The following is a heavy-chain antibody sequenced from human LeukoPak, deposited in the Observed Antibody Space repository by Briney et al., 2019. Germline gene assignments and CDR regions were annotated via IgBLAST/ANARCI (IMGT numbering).Heavy chain of an antibody. CDR3: ARDTDYAFDI. V-gene: IGHV4-59*01. D-gene: IGHD4-17*01. Sequence: PSETLSLTCTVSGGSISSYYWSWIRQPPGKGLEWIGYIYYSGSTNYNPSLKSRVTISVDTSKNQFSLKLSSVTAADTAVYYCARDTDYAFDIWGQGTMVTVSS. CDR2: IYYSGST. J-gene: IGHJ3*02. CDR1: GGSISSYY.